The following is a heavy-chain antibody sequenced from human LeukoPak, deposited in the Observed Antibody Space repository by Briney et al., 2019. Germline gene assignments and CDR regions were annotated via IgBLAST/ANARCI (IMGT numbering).Heavy chain of an antibody. J-gene: IGHJ4*02. D-gene: IGHD3-10*01. V-gene: IGHV3-74*01. CDR1: GFTFSSHW. Sequence: GGSLRLSCAASGFTFSSHWMHWVRQAPGKGLVWVSRINSDGSSTSYADSVKGRFTISRDNAKSTLYPQMNSLRADDTAVYYCARGPYYYTSGDWGQGTLVTVSS. CDR2: INSDGSST. CDR3: ARGPYYYTSGD.